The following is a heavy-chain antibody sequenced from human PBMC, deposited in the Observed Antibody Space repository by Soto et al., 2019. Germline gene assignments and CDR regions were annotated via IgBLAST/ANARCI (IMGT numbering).Heavy chain of an antibody. CDR1: GGSISSGDYY. CDR2: IYYSGRT. J-gene: IGHJ5*02. V-gene: IGHV4-30-4*01. CDR3: ARAKGLLTVTTSWFDP. Sequence: QVQLQESGPGLVKPSQTLSLTCIVSGGSISSGDYYWSWVRQPPGKGLEWIGYIYYSGRTYYNPSLRSRVAISEDTSQTQFSMNLSSVTAADTAVYYCARAKGLLTVTTSWFDPWGQGTLVTVSS. D-gene: IGHD4-17*01.